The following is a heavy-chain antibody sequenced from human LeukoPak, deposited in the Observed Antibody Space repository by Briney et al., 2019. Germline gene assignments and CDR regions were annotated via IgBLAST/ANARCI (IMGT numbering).Heavy chain of an antibody. V-gene: IGHV1-69*05. D-gene: IGHD5-24*01. CDR1: GGTLSSYA. CDR2: IIPIFGTA. Sequence: ASVKVSCKASGGTLSSYAISWVRQAPGQGLEWMGGIIPIFGTANYAQKFQGRVTITTDESTSTAYMELSSLRSEDTAVYYCATGRWLQLGYYYYYMDVWGKGTTVTVSS. CDR3: ATGRWLQLGYYYYYMDV. J-gene: IGHJ6*03.